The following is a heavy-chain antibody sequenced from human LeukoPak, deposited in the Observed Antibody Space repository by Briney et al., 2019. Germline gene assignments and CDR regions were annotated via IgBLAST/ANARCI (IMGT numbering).Heavy chain of an antibody. CDR3: ARALPHRRLMDTTMNQYWFDP. J-gene: IGHJ5*02. D-gene: IGHD5-18*01. CDR2: INPSGGNT. Sequence: ASVKVSCKASGYAFTGYYMHWVRQAPGQGLEWVGIINPSGGNTNYAQKFQGRVTMTRDMSTSTVYMELSSLTSEDTAVYSCARALPHRRLMDTTMNQYWFDPWGQGTLVTVSS. V-gene: IGHV1-46*01. CDR1: GYAFTGYY.